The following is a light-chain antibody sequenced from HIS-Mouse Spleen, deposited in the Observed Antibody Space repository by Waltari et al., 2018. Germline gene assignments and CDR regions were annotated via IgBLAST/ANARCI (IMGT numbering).Light chain of an antibody. CDR1: SRDVGSYNR. J-gene: IGLJ2*01. V-gene: IGLV2-18*01. Sequence: QSALTQPSSVSGSPGQSVPIPCPGTSRDVGSYNRVSWYQQPPGTAPKLMIYEVSNRPSGVPDRFSGSKSGNTASLTISGLQAEDEADYYCSLYTSSSTLVFGGGTKLTVL. CDR2: EVS. CDR3: SLYTSSSTLV.